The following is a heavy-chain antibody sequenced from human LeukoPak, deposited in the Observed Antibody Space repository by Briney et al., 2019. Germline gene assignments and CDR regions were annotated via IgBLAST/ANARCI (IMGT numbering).Heavy chain of an antibody. D-gene: IGHD3-22*01. V-gene: IGHV3-21*01. J-gene: IGHJ4*02. CDR1: GFTFSSYS. CDR3: ARDLTYYYDSSGYYYFDY. Sequence: PGGSLRLSCAASGFTFSSYSMNWVRQAPGKGLEWVSSISSSSSYIYYADSVKGRFTISRDNAKNSLYLQMNSLRAEDTAVYYCARDLTYYYDSSGYYYFDYWGQGTLVTVSS. CDR2: ISSSSSYI.